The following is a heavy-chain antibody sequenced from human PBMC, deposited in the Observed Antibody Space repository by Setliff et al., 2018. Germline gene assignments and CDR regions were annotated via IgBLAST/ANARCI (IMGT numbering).Heavy chain of an antibody. J-gene: IGHJ5*02. CDR3: ARDITREPYTGGFYHFDP. D-gene: IGHD3-16*01. CDR2: ISGSGSA. CDR1: GASITTGSYS. V-gene: IGHV4-61*02. Sequence: SETLSLTCTVSGASITTGSYSWSWIRQSAGKGLEWVGRISGSGSATYNPSLKSRVSIFIDASNNQVSLDLSSVTAADSAVYYCARDITREPYTGGFYHFDPWGQGALVTSP.